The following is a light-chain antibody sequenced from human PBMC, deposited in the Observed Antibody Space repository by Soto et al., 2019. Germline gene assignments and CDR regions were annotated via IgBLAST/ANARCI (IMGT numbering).Light chain of an antibody. CDR1: QSLLHITGETF. Sequence: DVVMTQTPLSLSVAPGEPASISCKSSQSLLHITGETFLFCYLQKPVQSPQLLIYEVSTRVSGVPDRFSGSGSGTDFTLEISRVETDDVGIYYCMQSTQLPPTFGQGTRLEI. CDR3: MQSTQLPPT. CDR2: EVS. J-gene: IGKJ5*01. V-gene: IGKV2D-29*02.